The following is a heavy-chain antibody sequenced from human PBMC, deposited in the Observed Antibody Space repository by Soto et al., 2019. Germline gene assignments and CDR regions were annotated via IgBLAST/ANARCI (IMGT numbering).Heavy chain of an antibody. J-gene: IGHJ4*02. CDR2: IGPESGAT. CDR3: GRGRSGQIVVFY. CDR1: GYTFTGHY. Sequence: RASVKVSCKASGYTFTGHYIHWVRQAPEQGPEWMGEIGPESGATRYAQKFQGRVTMTRDMSITTVYMELNNLSPDDTAVYCCGRGRSGQIVVFYWGQGTPVTVSS. V-gene: IGHV1-2*02. D-gene: IGHD5-12*01.